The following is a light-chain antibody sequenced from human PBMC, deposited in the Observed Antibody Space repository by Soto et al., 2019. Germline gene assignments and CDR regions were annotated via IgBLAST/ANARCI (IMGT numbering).Light chain of an antibody. CDR1: QSVSSSY. CDR3: QQYGSSPWT. V-gene: IGKV3-20*01. Sequence: EIVLTQSPGTLSLSPGERATLSCRASQSVSSSYLAWYQQKPGQAPRLLIYGASSRATGVPDRFSGSGSGTDFTLTISRVEPEDFGVYYCQQYGSSPWTFGQGTKVEIK. J-gene: IGKJ1*01. CDR2: GAS.